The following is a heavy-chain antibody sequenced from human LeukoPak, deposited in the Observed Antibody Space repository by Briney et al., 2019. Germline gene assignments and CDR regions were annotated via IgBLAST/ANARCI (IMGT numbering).Heavy chain of an antibody. CDR1: GYTFTSYD. CDR3: ARDQLRSDPEYYYYGMDV. V-gene: IGHV1-8*01. J-gene: IGHJ6*02. CDR2: MNPNSGNT. D-gene: IGHD1-1*01. Sequence: ASVKVSCKASGYTFTSYDINWVRQATGQGLEWMGWMNPNSGNTGYAQKFQGRVTMTRDTSTSTVYMELSSLRSEDTAVYYCARDQLRSDPEYYYYGMDVWGQGTTVTVSS.